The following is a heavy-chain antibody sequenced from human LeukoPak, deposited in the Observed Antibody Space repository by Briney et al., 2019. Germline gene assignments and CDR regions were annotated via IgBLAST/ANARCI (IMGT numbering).Heavy chain of an antibody. D-gene: IGHD5-18*01. CDR2: INHSGST. J-gene: IGHJ3*02. V-gene: IGHV4-34*01. CDR1: GGSFSGYY. Sequence: PSETLSLTCAVYGGSFSGYYWSWIRQPPGKGLEWIGEINHSGSTNYNPSLKSRVTISVDTSKNQFSLKLSSVTAADTAVYYRARGDTAMSDAFDIWGQGTMVTVSS. CDR3: ARGDTAMSDAFDI.